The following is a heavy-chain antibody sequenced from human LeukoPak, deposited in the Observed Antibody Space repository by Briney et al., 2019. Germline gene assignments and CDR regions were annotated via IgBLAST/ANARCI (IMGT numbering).Heavy chain of an antibody. CDR3: AKDVGDDSSGYYDY. V-gene: IGHV3-9*01. D-gene: IGHD3-22*01. CDR2: ISWNSGSI. CDR1: GFTFDDYA. J-gene: IGHJ4*02. Sequence: GGSLRLSCAASGFTFDDYAMHWVRHAPGKGLEWVSGISWNSGSIGYADSVKGRFTISRDNAKNSLYLQMNSLRAEDTALYYCAKDVGDDSSGYYDYWGQGTLVTVSS.